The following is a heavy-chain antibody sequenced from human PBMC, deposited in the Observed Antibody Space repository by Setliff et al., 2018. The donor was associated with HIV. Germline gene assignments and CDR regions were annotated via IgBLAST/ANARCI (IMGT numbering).Heavy chain of an antibody. CDR2: VYYKGNT. CDR3: ARDAPYCSSHSCSVRLFDY. J-gene: IGHJ4*02. Sequence: SETLSLTCSVSGGSINSHYWSWIRQTPGKGLEWIGYVYYKGNTNNNPSLRSRVTMSVDTSKNQFSLKLRSVTAADTAVYYCARDAPYCSSHSCSVRLFDYWGQGTLVTVSS. CDR1: GGSINSHY. V-gene: IGHV4-59*11. D-gene: IGHD2-2*01.